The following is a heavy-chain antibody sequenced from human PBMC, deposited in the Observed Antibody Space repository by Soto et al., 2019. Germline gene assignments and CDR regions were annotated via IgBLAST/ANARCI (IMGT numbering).Heavy chain of an antibody. J-gene: IGHJ4*02. CDR1: GGSISSYY. CDR2: IYYSVST. D-gene: IGHD2-8*01. V-gene: IGHV4-59*01. Sequence: SSETLSLTCTVSGGSISSYYWSWIRQPPGKGLEWIGYIYYSVSTNYNPSLKSRVTISVDTSKNQFSLKLSSVTAADTAVYYCARDECTNGVCYSGYWGQGTLVTVSS. CDR3: ARDECTNGVCYSGY.